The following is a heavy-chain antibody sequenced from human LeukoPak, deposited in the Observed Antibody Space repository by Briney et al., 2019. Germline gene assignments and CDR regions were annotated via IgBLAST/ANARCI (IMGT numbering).Heavy chain of an antibody. J-gene: IGHJ4*02. CDR1: GFTFSSYD. CDR3: AKDFRHNDVLLWFGETIGSYFDY. CDR2: IRYDGSNK. D-gene: IGHD3-10*01. V-gene: IGHV3-30*02. Sequence: AGGSLRLSCAASGFTFSSYDMHWVRQAPGKGLEWVAFIRYDGSNKYYADSVKGRFTISRDNSKNTLYLQMNSLRAEDTAVYYCAKDFRHNDVLLWFGETIGSYFDYWGQGTLVTVSS.